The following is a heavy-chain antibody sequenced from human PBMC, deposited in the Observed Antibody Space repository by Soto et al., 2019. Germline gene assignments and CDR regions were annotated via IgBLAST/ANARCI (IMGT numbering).Heavy chain of an antibody. CDR3: ARHGRGVGARPLDY. V-gene: IGHV2-26*01. Sequence: QVTLKESGPVLVEPTETLTLTCTVSGFSLSNARMGVSWIRQPPGKALEWLAHIFSNDEKSYSTSLKSRLTISKDTSKSQVVLTMTNMDPVDTATYYCARHGRGVGARPLDYWGQGTLVTVSS. J-gene: IGHJ4*02. D-gene: IGHD1-26*01. CDR1: GFSLSNARMG. CDR2: IFSNDEK.